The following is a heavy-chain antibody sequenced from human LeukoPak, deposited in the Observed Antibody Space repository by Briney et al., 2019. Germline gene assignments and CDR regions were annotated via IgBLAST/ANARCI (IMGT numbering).Heavy chain of an antibody. CDR2: MNPNSGNT. Sequence: GASVKVSCKASGYTFTSYDINWVRQATGQGLEWMGWMNPNSGNTGYAQKFQGRVTMTRNTSISTAYMELSSLRSEDTAVYYCARGPLGEGATGDNFGDIWGQGTMVTVSS. J-gene: IGHJ3*02. CDR3: ARGPLGEGATGDNFGDI. D-gene: IGHD1-26*01. CDR1: GYTFTSYD. V-gene: IGHV1-8*01.